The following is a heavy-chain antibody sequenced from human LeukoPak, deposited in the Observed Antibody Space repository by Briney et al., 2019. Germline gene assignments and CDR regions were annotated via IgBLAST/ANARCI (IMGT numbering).Heavy chain of an antibody. D-gene: IGHD2-2*03. Sequence: SETLSLTCTVSGGSISSGSYYWSWIRQPAGKGLEWIGRIYTSGSTNYNPSLKSRVTISVDTSKNQFSLKLSSVTAADTAVYYCASSLSGYCSSTSCPKDYWGQGTLVTVSS. CDR3: ASSLSGYCSSTSCPKDY. V-gene: IGHV4-61*02. CDR1: GGSISSGSYY. CDR2: IYTSGST. J-gene: IGHJ4*02.